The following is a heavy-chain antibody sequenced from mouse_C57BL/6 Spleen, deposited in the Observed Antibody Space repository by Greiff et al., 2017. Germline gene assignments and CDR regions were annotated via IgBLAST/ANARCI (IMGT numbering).Heavy chain of an antibody. CDR3: ARWIYYDSEVYFDV. CDR1: GYTFTSYG. CDR2: IYPRSGNT. Sequence: QVQLQQSGAELARPGASVKLSCKASGYTFTSYGISWVKQRTGQGLEWIGEIYPRSGNTYYNEKFKGKATLTADKSSSTAYMELRSLTSEDSAVYFCARWIYYDSEVYFDVWGTGTTVTVSS. D-gene: IGHD2-4*01. J-gene: IGHJ1*03. V-gene: IGHV1-81*01.